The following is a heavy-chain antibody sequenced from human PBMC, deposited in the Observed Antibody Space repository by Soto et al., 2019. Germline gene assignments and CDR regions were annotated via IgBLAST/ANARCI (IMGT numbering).Heavy chain of an antibody. CDR1: GGSISSGDYY. V-gene: IGHV4-30-4*01. CDR3: ARFAIFGPDTPYYFDY. D-gene: IGHD3-3*01. J-gene: IGHJ4*02. CDR2: IYYSGST. Sequence: QVQLQESGPGLVKPSQTLSLTCTVSGGSISSGDYYWSWIRQPPGKGLEWIGYIYYSGSTYYNPSLKSRVTISVDTPNNQFSLKLSSVTAADTAVYYCARFAIFGPDTPYYFDYWGQGTLVTVSS.